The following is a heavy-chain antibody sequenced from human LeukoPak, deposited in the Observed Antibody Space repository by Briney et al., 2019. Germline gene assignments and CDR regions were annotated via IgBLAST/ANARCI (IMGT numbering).Heavy chain of an antibody. CDR3: ARRTMIRGNNEIDAFDI. D-gene: IGHD3-10*01. V-gene: IGHV3-48*01. CDR2: ISSSASSM. Sequence: GGSLRLSCAASGFTLRNFGIHWVRQAPGKGLEWVSYISSSASSMYYAVSVKGRFIISGDNAKNSLYLQMNSLRAEDTAVYYCARRTMIRGNNEIDAFDIWGQGTLVTVSS. J-gene: IGHJ3*02. CDR1: GFTLRNFG.